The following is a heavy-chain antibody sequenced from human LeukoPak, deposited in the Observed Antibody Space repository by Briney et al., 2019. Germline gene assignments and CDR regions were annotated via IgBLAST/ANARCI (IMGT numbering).Heavy chain of an antibody. Sequence: SDTLSLTCTVSDGPIRSHYWTWIRQSPIKGLEWIGDISNSGSTKYNPSLRSRVTISIDTSRSRFSLRLSSVTAADTAVYYCGRDALVGFLSYYYIDVWGKGITVTVSS. J-gene: IGHJ6*03. D-gene: IGHD3-10*01. CDR3: GRDALVGFLSYYYIDV. CDR1: DGPIRSHY. V-gene: IGHV4-59*11. CDR2: ISNSGST.